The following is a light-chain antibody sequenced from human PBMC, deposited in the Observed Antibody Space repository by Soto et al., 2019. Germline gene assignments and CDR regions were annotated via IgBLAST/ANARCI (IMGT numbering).Light chain of an antibody. CDR1: SSNIESNF. V-gene: IGLV1-47*01. Sequence: QSVLTQPPSASGTPGQRVTISCSGSSSNIESNFVYWYQQLPGTTPRLLIYRNNQRPSGVPDRFSGSKSGTSASLAISALGPGDGADYYCTVGEDGRGGRLFGGGTKRPVL. J-gene: IGLJ2*01. CDR2: RNN. CDR3: TVGEDGRGGRL.